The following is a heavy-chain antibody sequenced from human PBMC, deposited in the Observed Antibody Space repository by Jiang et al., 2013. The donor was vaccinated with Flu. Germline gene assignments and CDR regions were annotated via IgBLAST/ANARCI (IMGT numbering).Heavy chain of an antibody. J-gene: IGHJ4*02. V-gene: IGHV4-61*02. CDR3: ARLSVEKRYGSGSSTYFDY. CDR1: GGSISSGSYY. CDR2: IYTSGST. Sequence: PGLVKPSQTLSLTCTVSGGSISSGSYYWSWIRQPAGKGLEWIGRIYTSGSTNYNPSLKSRVTISVDTSKNQFSLKLSSVTAADTAVYYCARLSVEKRYGSGSSTYFDYWGQGTLVTVSS. D-gene: IGHD3-10*01.